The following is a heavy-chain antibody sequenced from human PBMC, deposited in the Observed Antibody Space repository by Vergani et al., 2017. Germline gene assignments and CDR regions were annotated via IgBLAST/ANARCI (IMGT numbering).Heavy chain of an antibody. J-gene: IGHJ6*02. Sequence: EVQLLESGGGLVQPGGSLRLSCEASGFSFPGYAMSWVRQAPGKGLEWVSAISGSGGSTYYADSVKGRFTISRDNSKNTLYLQMNNLRAEDTAVYYCAKELGRGTYVYYYYYAMDVWGQGTTVTVSS. CDR1: GFSFPGYA. CDR2: ISGSGGST. CDR3: AKELGRGTYVYYYYYAMDV. V-gene: IGHV3-23*01. D-gene: IGHD1-26*01.